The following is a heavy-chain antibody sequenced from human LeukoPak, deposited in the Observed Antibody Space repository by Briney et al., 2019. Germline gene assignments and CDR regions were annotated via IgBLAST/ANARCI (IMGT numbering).Heavy chain of an antibody. V-gene: IGHV1-2*02. J-gene: IGHJ4*02. Sequence: ASVKVSCKASGYTFTGYYMHWVRRAHGQGLEWMGWINPNSGGTNYAQKFQGRVTMTRDTSISTAYMELSRLRSDDTAVYYCARDLIWFGESNVDYWGQGTLVTVSS. CDR2: INPNSGGT. D-gene: IGHD3-10*01. CDR1: GYTFTGYY. CDR3: ARDLIWFGESNVDY.